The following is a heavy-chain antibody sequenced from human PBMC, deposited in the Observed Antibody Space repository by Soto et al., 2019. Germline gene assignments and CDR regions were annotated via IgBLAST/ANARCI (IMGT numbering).Heavy chain of an antibody. J-gene: IGHJ4*02. CDR3: ASPSDKYCSCGSCYSFAPLPLYY. D-gene: IGHD2-15*01. V-gene: IGHV3-53*05. CDR2: IYSGGST. Sequence: PGGSLRLSCAVSGFTVSSNYMSWVRQAPGKGLEWVSFIYSGGSTYYADSVKGRFTISRDNSKNTLYLQMNSLRAEDTAVYYCASPSDKYCSCGSCYSFAPLPLYYWGKGTLVTVSS. CDR1: GFTVSSNY.